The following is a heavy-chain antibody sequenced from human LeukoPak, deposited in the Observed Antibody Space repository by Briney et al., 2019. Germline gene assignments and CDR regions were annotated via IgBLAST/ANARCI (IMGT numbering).Heavy chain of an antibody. CDR2: ISGSGGST. CDR1: GFTFSSYA. CDR3: AKDVSAAAGQDAFDI. J-gene: IGHJ3*02. D-gene: IGHD6-13*01. V-gene: IGHV3-23*01. Sequence: GGSLRLSCAASGFTFSSYAMHWVRQAPGKGLEWVSAISGSGGSTYYADSVKGRFTVSRDNSKNMLYLQMNSLIAEDTAVYFCAKDVSAAAGQDAFDIWGQGTLVTVSS.